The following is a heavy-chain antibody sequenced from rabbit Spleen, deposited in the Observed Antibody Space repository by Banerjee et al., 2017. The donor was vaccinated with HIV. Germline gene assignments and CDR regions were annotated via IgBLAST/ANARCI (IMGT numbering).Heavy chain of an antibody. CDR1: GIDFTNYY. Sequence: QLTETGGGLVQPGGSLTLSCKASGIDFTNYYISWVRQAPGKGLEWIGIIYAAKGSTDYASWVNGRFTISSDNAQSTVDLKMTSLTAADTATYFCARVGGVNVYGYATLWGPGTLVTVS. CDR3: ARVGGVNVYGYATL. J-gene: IGHJ4*01. V-gene: IGHV1S7*01. CDR2: IYAAKGST. D-gene: IGHD6-1*01.